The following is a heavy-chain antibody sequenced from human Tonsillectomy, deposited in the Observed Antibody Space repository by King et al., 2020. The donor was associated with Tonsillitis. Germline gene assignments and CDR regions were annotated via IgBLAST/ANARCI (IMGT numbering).Heavy chain of an antibody. J-gene: IGHJ4*02. D-gene: IGHD3-3*01. Sequence: QLVQSGGGVVQPGRSLRLSCAASGFTFSIYAMHWVRQAPGKGLEWVAVISYDGSNKYYADSVKGRFTISRDNSKNTLYPQMNSLRAEDTAVYYCASPSHGVGFDYWGQGTLVTVSS. CDR3: ASPSHGVGFDY. CDR1: GFTFSIYA. V-gene: IGHV3-30*04. CDR2: ISYDGSNK.